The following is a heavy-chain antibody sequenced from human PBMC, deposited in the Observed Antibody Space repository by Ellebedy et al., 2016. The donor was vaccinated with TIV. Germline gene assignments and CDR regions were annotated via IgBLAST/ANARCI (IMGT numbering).Heavy chain of an antibody. V-gene: IGHV3-7*01. CDR1: GFSFRSYW. J-gene: IGHJ5*02. CDR2: IYQYGGVQ. D-gene: IGHD4-17*01. Sequence: PGGSLRLSCAASGFSFRSYWMNWVRQAPGKGLEWVANIYQYGGVQHDVDSVKGRFTISRDNADNSLFLQMNSLRAEDTAVYYCARRGSYGDYAVQINSWFDTWGRGTLVAVSS. CDR3: ARRGSYGDYAVQINSWFDT.